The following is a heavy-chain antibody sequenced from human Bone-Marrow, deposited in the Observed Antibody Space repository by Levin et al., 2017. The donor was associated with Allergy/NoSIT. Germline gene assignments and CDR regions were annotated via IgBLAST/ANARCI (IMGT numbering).Heavy chain of an antibody. CDR1: GASISSYNDY. Sequence: ASETLSLTCTVSGASISSYNDYWGWIRQPPGKGLEWIGTLYYSGSTYSNPTLTGRVTMSLDTSKNQLSLKLTSVTATDTAVYYCVRGMAQLRYFDWPYYFDYWGQGTLVTVSS. V-gene: IGHV4-39*07. D-gene: IGHD3-9*01. CDR3: VRGMAQLRYFDWPYYFDY. CDR2: LYYSGST. J-gene: IGHJ4*02.